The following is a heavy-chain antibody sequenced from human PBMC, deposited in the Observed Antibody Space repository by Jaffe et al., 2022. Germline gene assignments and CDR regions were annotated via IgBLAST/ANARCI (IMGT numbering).Heavy chain of an antibody. D-gene: IGHD3-22*01. CDR2: IYHSGST. Sequence: QVQLQESGPGLVKPSETLSLTCAVSGYSISSGYYWGWIRQPPGKGLEWIGSIYHSGSTYYNPSLKSRVTISVDTSKNQFSLKLSSVTAADTAVYYCARVFLSYYYDSSGYPYDAFDIWGQGTMVTVSS. CDR3: ARVFLSYYYDSSGYPYDAFDI. CDR1: GYSISSGYY. J-gene: IGHJ3*02. V-gene: IGHV4-38-2*01.